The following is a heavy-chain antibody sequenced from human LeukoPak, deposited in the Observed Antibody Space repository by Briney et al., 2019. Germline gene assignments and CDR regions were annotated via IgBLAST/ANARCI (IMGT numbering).Heavy chain of an antibody. CDR1: GGSISSYY. CDR3: ARVVGADDYYYYYMDV. D-gene: IGHD1-26*01. CDR2: IYYSGST. Sequence: SETLSLTCTVSGGSISSYYWSWIRQPPGKGLEWIGYIYYSGSTNYNPSLKSRVTISVDTSKNQFSLKLSSVTAADTAVYYCARVVGADDYYYYYMDVWGKGTTVTVSS. J-gene: IGHJ6*03. V-gene: IGHV4-59*01.